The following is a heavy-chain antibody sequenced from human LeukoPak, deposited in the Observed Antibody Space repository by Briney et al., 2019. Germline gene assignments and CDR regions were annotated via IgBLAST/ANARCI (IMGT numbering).Heavy chain of an antibody. J-gene: IGHJ4*02. V-gene: IGHV4-4*02. Sequence: SGTLSLTCAVSGGSISSSNWWSWVRQPPGKGLEWIGEIYHSGSTNYNPSLKSRVTISVDKSENQFSLKLSSVTAADTAVYYCARAASGYSGYEIDYWGQGTLVTVSS. D-gene: IGHD5-12*01. CDR2: IYHSGST. CDR1: GGSISSSNW. CDR3: ARAASGYSGYEIDY.